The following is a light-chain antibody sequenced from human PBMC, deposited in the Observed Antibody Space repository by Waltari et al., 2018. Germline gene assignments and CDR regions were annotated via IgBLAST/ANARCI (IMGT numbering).Light chain of an antibody. CDR2: DVS. J-gene: IGLJ3*02. CDR3: CSYAGSYTWV. V-gene: IGLV2-11*01. CDR1: SSDVGPYKY. Sequence: QSAPTQPRSVSGSPGQSVSISCTGTSSDVGPYKYVPWYQQHPGKAPQPMIFDVSKRPSGVPDRFSGSKSGNSASLTISGLQAEDEADYYCCSYAGSYTWVFGGGTKLTVL.